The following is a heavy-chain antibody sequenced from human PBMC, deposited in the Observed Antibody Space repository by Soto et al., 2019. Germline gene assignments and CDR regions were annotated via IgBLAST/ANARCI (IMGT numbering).Heavy chain of an antibody. CDR3: ARESEDLTSNFDY. CDR1: GFTFTRYS. V-gene: IGHV3-21*06. Sequence: SLRLSCAASGFTFTRYSMNWVRQAPGKGLEWVSSISSSTNYIYYGDSMKGRFTISRDNAKNSLYLEMNSLRAEDTAVYYCARESEDLTSNFDYWGQGTLVTVSS. CDR2: ISSSTNYI. J-gene: IGHJ4*02.